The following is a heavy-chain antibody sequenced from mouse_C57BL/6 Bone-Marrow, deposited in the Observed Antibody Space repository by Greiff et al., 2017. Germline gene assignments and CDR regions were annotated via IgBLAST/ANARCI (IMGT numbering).Heavy chain of an antibody. Sequence: VQLQQPGAELVKPGASVKLSCKASGYTFTSYWMHWVKQRPGRGLEWIGRIDPNSGGTKYNEKFKSKATLTVDKPSSTAYLQLSSLISEDSAVYYCAKNYGSSSYYYAMDYWGQGTSVTVSS. J-gene: IGHJ4*01. D-gene: IGHD1-1*01. CDR1: GYTFTSYW. CDR2: IDPNSGGT. V-gene: IGHV1-72*01. CDR3: AKNYGSSSYYYAMDY.